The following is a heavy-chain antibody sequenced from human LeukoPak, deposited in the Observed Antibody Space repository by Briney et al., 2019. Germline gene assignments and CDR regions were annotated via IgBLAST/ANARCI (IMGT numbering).Heavy chain of an antibody. CDR2: IRYDGNDK. CDR3: AKAYCSSISFSTDLYFQH. D-gene: IGHD2-2*02. V-gene: IGHV3-30*02. CDR1: GFTFGSYG. J-gene: IGHJ1*01. Sequence: GGSLRLSCAASGFTFGSYGMHWVRQAPDKGLEWVAFIRYDGNDKFYADSVKGRFTISRDNSKNTLYLQMNSLRAEDTAVYYCAKAYCSSISFSTDLYFQHWGQGTLVTVSS.